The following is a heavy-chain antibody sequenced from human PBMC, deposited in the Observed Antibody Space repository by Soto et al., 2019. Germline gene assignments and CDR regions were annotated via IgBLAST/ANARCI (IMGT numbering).Heavy chain of an antibody. Sequence: EVQLVESGGGLVQPGGSLRLSCAASEFTFSGRSVHWVRQAPGKGLVGVSGIDKVGTDSTYADSVKGRFTSSRDNDKNTVYLQRNSLRVEDTAVYYCARGWFGPDVWGYGPTVTVSS. CDR3: ARGWFGPDV. CDR1: EFTFSGRS. D-gene: IGHD3-10*01. CDR2: IDKVGTDS. J-gene: IGHJ6*02. V-gene: IGHV3-74*01.